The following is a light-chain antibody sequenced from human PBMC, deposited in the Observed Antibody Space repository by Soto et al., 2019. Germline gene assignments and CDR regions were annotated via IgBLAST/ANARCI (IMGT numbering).Light chain of an antibody. J-gene: IGLJ1*01. Sequence: QSALTQPASVSGSPGQSITISCTGTSSDVGAYKYVSWYQQHPGKAPKLMIYDVSNRPSGISNRFSGSKSGNTASLTISGLQAEDEADYYCSSYTSSSTPDVFGTGTKLTVL. CDR2: DVS. CDR3: SSYTSSSTPDV. CDR1: SSDVGAYKY. V-gene: IGLV2-14*01.